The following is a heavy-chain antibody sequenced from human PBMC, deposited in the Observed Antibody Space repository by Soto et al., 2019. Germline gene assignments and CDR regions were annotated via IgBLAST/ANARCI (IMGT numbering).Heavy chain of an antibody. CDR3: AKDLIYGYNSGRPFDS. D-gene: IGHD6-19*01. Sequence: EVQLLESGGGLVQPEVSLRLSCAASGFTFSSFAMSWVRQAPGKGLEWVSAIGSRGDSTYYADSVKGRFTISRDNSKNTLYLQMNSLRAEDTAVYYCAKDLIYGYNSGRPFDSWGQGTLVTVSS. V-gene: IGHV3-23*01. J-gene: IGHJ4*02. CDR2: IGSRGDST. CDR1: GFTFSSFA.